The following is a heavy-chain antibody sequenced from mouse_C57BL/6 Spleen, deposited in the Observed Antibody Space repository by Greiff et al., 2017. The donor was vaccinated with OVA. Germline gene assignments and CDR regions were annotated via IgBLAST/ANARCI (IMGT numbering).Heavy chain of an antibody. J-gene: IGHJ2*01. V-gene: IGHV1-64*01. CDR2: IHPNSGST. Sequence: QVQLQQPGAELVKPGASVKLSCTASGYTFTSYWMHWVKQRPGQGLEWIGMIHPNSGSTNYNEKFKSKATLTVDKSSSTAYMQLSSLTSEDSAVYYCARRGVYYGNVIDYWGQGTTLTVSS. CDR1: GYTFTSYW. D-gene: IGHD2-1*01. CDR3: ARRGVYYGNVIDY.